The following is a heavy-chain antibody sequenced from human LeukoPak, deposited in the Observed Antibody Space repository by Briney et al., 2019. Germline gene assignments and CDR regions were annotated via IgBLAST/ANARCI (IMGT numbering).Heavy chain of an antibody. V-gene: IGHV3-15*01. D-gene: IGHD3-3*01. Sequence: PGGSLRLSCAASGFTFSSYAMSWVRQAPGKGLEWVGRIKSKTDGGTAEHAAPVKGRFIISRDDSKNTLYLQMNSLNSDDTGVYYCATALRGVGFWGQGTLVTVPS. CDR1: GFTFSSYA. J-gene: IGHJ4*02. CDR2: IKSKTDGGTA. CDR3: ATALRGVGF.